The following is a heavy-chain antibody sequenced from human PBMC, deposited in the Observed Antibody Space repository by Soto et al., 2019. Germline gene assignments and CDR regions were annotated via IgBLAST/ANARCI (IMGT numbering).Heavy chain of an antibody. J-gene: IGHJ6*02. CDR1: GFTFSSYA. V-gene: IGHV3-23*01. CDR3: AKSALKPGSYYGGLDYYYGMDV. D-gene: IGHD1-26*01. CDR2: ISGSGGST. Sequence: GGSLRLSCAASGFTFSSYAMSWVRQAPGKGLEWVSAISGSGGSTYYADSVKGRFTISRDNSKNTLYLQMNSLRAGDTAVYYWAKSALKPGSYYGGLDYYYGMDVWGQGTTVTVSS.